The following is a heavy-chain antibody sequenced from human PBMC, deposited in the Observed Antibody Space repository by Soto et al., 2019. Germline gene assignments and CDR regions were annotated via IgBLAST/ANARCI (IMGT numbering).Heavy chain of an antibody. CDR2: IWYDGSNK. D-gene: IGHD2-21*02. V-gene: IGHV3-33*01. CDR1: GFTFSSYG. Sequence: QVQLVESGGGVVQPGRSLRLSCAASGFTFSSYGMHWVRQAPGKGLEWVAVIWYDGSNKYYADSVKGRFTISRDNSKNTLYLQMNSLRAEDTAVYYCARERIVVVTGMVFDIWGQGTMVTVSS. J-gene: IGHJ3*02. CDR3: ARERIVVVTGMVFDI.